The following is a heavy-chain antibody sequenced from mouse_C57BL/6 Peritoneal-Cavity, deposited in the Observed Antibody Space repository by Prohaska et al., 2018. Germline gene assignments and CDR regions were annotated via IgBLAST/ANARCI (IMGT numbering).Heavy chain of an antibody. J-gene: IGHJ3*01. CDR3: TKELRRALAY. CDR2: IDPENGDT. CDR1: GFNIKDDH. V-gene: IGHV14-4*01. Sequence: EVQLLQSGTELVRPCASVKLSCTASGFNIKDDHMHWVKQTPEQGLEWIGWIDPENGDTEYAQKFKGKATITADTSSNTAYLQLSSLTSEDTAVYYCTKELRRALAYWGQGTLVTVSA. D-gene: IGHD3-2*02.